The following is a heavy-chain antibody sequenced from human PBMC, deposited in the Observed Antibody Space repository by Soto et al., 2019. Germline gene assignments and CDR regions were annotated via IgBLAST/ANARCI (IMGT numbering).Heavy chain of an antibody. CDR2: IYPKEGRI. D-gene: IGHD4-4*01. Sequence: QVQLVQSESEAQKPGASVKVSCKACGYIFNNYGITWVRQTPGQGLDWMGWIYPKEGRINFGLKFQGRGTLTTDASTSTAYIELGNLGFDTSARYFCASDIDYNIGYWGQGSLLAFSS. J-gene: IGHJ4*02. V-gene: IGHV1-18*01. CDR1: GYIFNNYG. CDR3: ASDIDYNIGY.